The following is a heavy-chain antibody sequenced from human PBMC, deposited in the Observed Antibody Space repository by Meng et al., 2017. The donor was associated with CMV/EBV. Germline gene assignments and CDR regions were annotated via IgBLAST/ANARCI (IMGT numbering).Heavy chain of an antibody. CDR2: IYYSGST. D-gene: IGHD1-14*01. V-gene: IGHV4-30-4*08. CDR1: GGSISSGDYY. Sequence: QVQLQESGPGLVKPSQTLSLSCTVSGGSISSGDYYWSWIRQPPGKGLEWIGYIYYSGSTHYNPSLKSRVTISVDTSKNQFSLKLSSVTAADTAVYYCARVTSRVAGAFDYWGQGTLVTVSS. J-gene: IGHJ4*02. CDR3: ARVTSRVAGAFDY.